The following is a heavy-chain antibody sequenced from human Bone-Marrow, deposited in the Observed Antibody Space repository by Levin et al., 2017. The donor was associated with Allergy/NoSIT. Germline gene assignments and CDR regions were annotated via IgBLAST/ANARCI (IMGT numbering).Heavy chain of an antibody. CDR2: ISSSSSHI. J-gene: IGHJ4*02. Sequence: PGGSLRLSCAASGFIFSSYSMIWVRQAPGKGLEWVSSISSSSSHIYHADSVKGRFTMSRDNAKNSLYLQMNSLRVEDTAVYYCARDLFDYWGQGTLVTVSS. CDR1: GFIFSSYS. CDR3: ARDLFDY. V-gene: IGHV3-21*01.